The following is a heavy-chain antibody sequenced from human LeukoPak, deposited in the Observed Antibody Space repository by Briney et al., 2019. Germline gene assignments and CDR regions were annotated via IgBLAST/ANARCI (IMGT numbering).Heavy chain of an antibody. Sequence: GGSLRLSCAASKFTFSSYWMSWVRQAPGKGLEWVSAISGSGGGTYYVASVKGRFTISRDNSKNTLYLQMNSLRAEDTAVYYCATVYSSSPLRPMDVWGQGTTVTVSS. CDR3: ATVYSSSPLRPMDV. V-gene: IGHV3-23*01. CDR2: ISGSGGGT. J-gene: IGHJ6*02. CDR1: KFTFSSYW. D-gene: IGHD2-2*01.